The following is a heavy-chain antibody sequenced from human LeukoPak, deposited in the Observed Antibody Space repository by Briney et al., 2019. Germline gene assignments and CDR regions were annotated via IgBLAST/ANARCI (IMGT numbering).Heavy chain of an antibody. D-gene: IGHD2-2*02. CDR3: AKVLRAPIVVVPAAISKLDY. CDR2: ISYDGSNK. V-gene: IGHV3-30*12. CDR1: GFTFSSYG. Sequence: GGSLRLSCAASGFTFSSYGMHWVRQAPGKGLEWVAVISYDGSNKYYADSVKGRFTISRDNSKNTLYLQMNSLRAEDTAVYYCAKVLRAPIVVVPAAISKLDYWGQGTLVTVSS. J-gene: IGHJ4*02.